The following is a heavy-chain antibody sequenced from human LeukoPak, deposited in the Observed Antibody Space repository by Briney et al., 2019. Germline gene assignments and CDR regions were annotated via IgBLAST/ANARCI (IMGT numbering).Heavy chain of an antibody. V-gene: IGHV3-7*01. Sequence: PGGSLRLSCAASGFTFSSYWMSWVRQAPGKGLEGVANIKQDGSEKYYVDSVKGRFTISRDNAKNSLYLQMNSLRAEDTAVYYCARGRAYSSGYYWFFDYWGQGALVTVSS. CDR2: IKQDGSEK. J-gene: IGHJ4*02. D-gene: IGHD3-22*01. CDR1: GFTFSSYW. CDR3: ARGRAYSSGYYWFFDY.